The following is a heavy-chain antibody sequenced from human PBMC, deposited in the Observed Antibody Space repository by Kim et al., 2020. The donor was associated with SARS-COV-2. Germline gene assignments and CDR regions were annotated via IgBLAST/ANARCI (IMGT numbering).Heavy chain of an antibody. CDR3: ARYWNYDAFDI. J-gene: IGHJ3*02. CDR1: GFTFSSYW. D-gene: IGHD1-7*01. V-gene: IGHV3-7*03. Sequence: GGSLRLSCAASGFTFSSYWMSWVRQAPGKGLEWVANIKQDGSEKNYVDSVKGRFTISRDNAKNSLYLQMNSLRTEDTAVYYCARYWNYDAFDIWGQGTMVTVSS. CDR2: IKQDGSEK.